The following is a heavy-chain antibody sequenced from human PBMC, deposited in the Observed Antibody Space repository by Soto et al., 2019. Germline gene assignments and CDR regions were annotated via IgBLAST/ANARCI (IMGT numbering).Heavy chain of an antibody. V-gene: IGHV1-18*04. D-gene: IGHD3-22*01. Sequence: ASVKVSCKASGYTFTSYGISRVRQAPGQGLEWMGWISAYNGNTNYAQKLQGRVTMTTDTSTSTAYMELRSLGSDDTAGYYCVRVFLPRYYYDGSGYYPTLGYGVDVWGQGTTVTVSS. CDR3: VRVFLPRYYYDGSGYYPTLGYGVDV. CDR1: GYTFTSYG. J-gene: IGHJ6*02. CDR2: ISAYNGNT.